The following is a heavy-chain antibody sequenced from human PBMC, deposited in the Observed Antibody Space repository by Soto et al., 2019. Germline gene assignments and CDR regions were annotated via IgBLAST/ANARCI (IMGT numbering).Heavy chain of an antibody. J-gene: IGHJ6*02. Sequence: GGSLRLSCAASGFTFSSYWMHWVRQAPGKGLVWVSRINSDGSSTSYADSVKGRFTISRDNAKNTLYLQMNSLRAEDTAVYYCARNRAAAYYDFWSGYYDYYYYYGMDVWGQGTTVTVSS. CDR2: INSDGSST. V-gene: IGHV3-74*01. CDR3: ARNRAAAYYDFWSGYYDYYYYYGMDV. CDR1: GFTFSSYW. D-gene: IGHD3-3*01.